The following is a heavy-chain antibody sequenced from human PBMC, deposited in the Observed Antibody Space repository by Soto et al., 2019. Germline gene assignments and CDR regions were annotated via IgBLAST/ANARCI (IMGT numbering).Heavy chain of an antibody. V-gene: IGHV3-21*01. J-gene: IGHJ5*02. CDR2: ISSSSSYI. CDR3: ARDLPSIAALFDP. CDR1: GFTFSGSS. Sequence: GGPLRLSCAASGFTFSGSSMNWVRQAPGKGLEWVSSISSSSSYIYYADSVKARFTISRDNAKNSLYLQMNSLRAEDTGVYSCARDLPSIAALFDPWGQGTLVTVSS. D-gene: IGHD6-6*01.